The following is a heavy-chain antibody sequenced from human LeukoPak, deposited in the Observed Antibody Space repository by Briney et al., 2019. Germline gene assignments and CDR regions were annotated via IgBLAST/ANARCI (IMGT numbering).Heavy chain of an antibody. V-gene: IGHV4-61*02. J-gene: IGHJ6*03. Sequence: SQTLSLTCTVSGGSISSGSYYWSWIRQPAGKGLEWIGRIYTSGSTNYNPSLKSRVTISVDTSKNQFSLKLSSVTAADTAVYYCARSHRGYCSSTSCYYYYYYMDVWGKGTTVTVSS. CDR2: IYTSGST. D-gene: IGHD2-2*01. CDR3: ARSHRGYCSSTSCYYYYYYMDV. CDR1: GGSISSGSYY.